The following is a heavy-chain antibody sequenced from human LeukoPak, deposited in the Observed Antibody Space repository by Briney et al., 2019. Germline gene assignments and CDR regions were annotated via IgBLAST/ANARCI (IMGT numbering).Heavy chain of an antibody. V-gene: IGHV1-18*01. Sequence: ASVKVSCKASGYTFTSYGISWVRQAPGQGLEWMGWISAYNGNTNYAQKLQGRVTMTTDTSTSTAYMELRSLRSDDTAVYYCARRTYYGSGSYSATFDYWGQGTLVTVSS. D-gene: IGHD3-10*01. CDR3: ARRTYYGSGSYSATFDY. J-gene: IGHJ4*02. CDR1: GYTFTSYG. CDR2: ISAYNGNT.